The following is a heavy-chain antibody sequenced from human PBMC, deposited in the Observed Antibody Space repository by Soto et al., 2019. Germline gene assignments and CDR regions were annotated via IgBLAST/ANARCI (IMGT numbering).Heavy chain of an antibody. CDR1: GGTFSSYA. J-gene: IGHJ4*02. Sequence: GASVKVSCKASGGTFSSYAISWVRQAPGQGLEWMGGIIPIFGTANYAQKFQGRVTITADESTSTAYMELSSLRSEDTAVYYCARDGYSYGYYFDYWGQGTLVTVSS. D-gene: IGHD5-18*01. V-gene: IGHV1-69*13. CDR3: ARDGYSYGYYFDY. CDR2: IIPIFGTA.